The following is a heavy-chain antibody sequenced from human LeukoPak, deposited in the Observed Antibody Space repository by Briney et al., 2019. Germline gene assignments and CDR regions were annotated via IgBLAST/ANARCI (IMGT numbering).Heavy chain of an antibody. D-gene: IGHD6-19*01. J-gene: IGHJ6*02. V-gene: IGHV3-66*01. CDR3: ARSTIAVAYGMDV. CDR1: GFTVSSNY. Sequence: GSLRLSCAVSGFTVSSNYMTWVRQAPGKGLEWVSIIYSGGSTSYADSVKGRFTISRDSSKNTLYLQMNSLIAGDTAVYYCARSTIAVAYGMDVWGQGTTVTVSS. CDR2: IYSGGST.